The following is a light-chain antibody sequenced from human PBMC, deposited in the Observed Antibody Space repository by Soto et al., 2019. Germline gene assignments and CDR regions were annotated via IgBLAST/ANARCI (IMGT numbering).Light chain of an antibody. V-gene: IGKV1-39*01. CDR1: QNIDIY. CDR3: QQSYSLPYG. J-gene: IGKJ2*03. CDR2: AAS. Sequence: DIQMTQSPISLSASVGDRVTITCRASQNIDIYLNWYLQKPGRVPALLICAASRLQSGVPSRFRGSGSGTDFTLTISSLQAEDFGTYFCQQSYSLPYGFAQGTKLEIE.